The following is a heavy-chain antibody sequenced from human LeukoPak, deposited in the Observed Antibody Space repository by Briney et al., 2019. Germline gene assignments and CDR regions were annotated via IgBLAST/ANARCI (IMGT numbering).Heavy chain of an antibody. V-gene: IGHV3-21*01. J-gene: IGHJ4*02. D-gene: IGHD3-3*01. Sequence: GSLRLPCAASGFTFSSYSMNWVRQAPGKGLEWVSSISSSSSYIYYADSVKGRFTISRDNAKNSLYLQMNSLRAEDTAVYYCAREMVAYYDFWSGPEGFDYWGQGTLVTVSS. CDR2: ISSSSSYI. CDR3: AREMVAYYDFWSGPEGFDY. CDR1: GFTFSSYS.